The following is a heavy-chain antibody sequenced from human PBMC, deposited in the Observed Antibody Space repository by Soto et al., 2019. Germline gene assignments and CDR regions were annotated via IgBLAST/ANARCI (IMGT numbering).Heavy chain of an antibody. D-gene: IGHD2-21*02. V-gene: IGHV3-30-3*01. CDR2: ISYDGSNK. CDR1: GFTFSSYA. Sequence: QVQLVESGGGVVQPGRSLRLSCAASGFTFSSYAMHWVRQAPGKGLEWVAVISYDGSNKYYADSVKGRFTISRDNSKNTLYLPMNSRRADDTAAYYWARSAYGGGDCYSNSFDIWGQGTMVTVSS. J-gene: IGHJ3*02. CDR3: ARSAYGGGDCYSNSFDI.